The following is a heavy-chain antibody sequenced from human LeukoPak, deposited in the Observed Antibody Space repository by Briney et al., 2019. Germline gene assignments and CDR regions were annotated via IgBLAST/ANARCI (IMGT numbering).Heavy chain of an antibody. Sequence: PSETLSLTCTVSDGSISNYYWSWVRQPPGKGLEWIAYIDNSGSTNYNPSLRSRVTISIDTSRNQFSLKLSSVTAADTAVYYCARTWDSSSWGCWFDPWGQGTLVTVSS. CDR1: DGSISNYY. CDR3: ARTWDSSSWGCWFDP. J-gene: IGHJ5*02. D-gene: IGHD6-13*01. V-gene: IGHV4-4*08. CDR2: IDNSGST.